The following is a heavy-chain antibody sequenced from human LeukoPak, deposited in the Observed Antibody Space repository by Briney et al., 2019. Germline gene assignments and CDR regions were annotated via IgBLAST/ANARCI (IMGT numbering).Heavy chain of an antibody. J-gene: IGHJ5*02. Sequence: SETLSLTCAVSGGYISSGGYSWSWIRQPPGKGLEWIGYIYHSGSTYYNPSLKSRVTISVDRSKNQFSLKLSSVTAADAAVYYCARYLRTFDPWGQGTLVTVSS. CDR3: ARYLRTFDP. CDR1: GGYISSGGYS. V-gene: IGHV4-30-2*01. D-gene: IGHD2-2*01. CDR2: IYHSGST.